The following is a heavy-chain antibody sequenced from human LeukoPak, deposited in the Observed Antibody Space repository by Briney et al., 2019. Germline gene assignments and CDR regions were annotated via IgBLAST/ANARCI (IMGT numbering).Heavy chain of an antibody. Sequence: ESGPTLLKPTPTLTLTCTFSGFSLRTHGVGVGWIRQPPGKALEWLSLIYWDDGERYSPSLRSRLTITKDTSKNQVVLTMTNMDPVDTATYYCAHRHDVRGVVVTFDSWGQGTLVTVSS. V-gene: IGHV2-5*02. CDR3: AHRHDVRGVVVTFDS. CDR2: IYWDDGE. D-gene: IGHD3-10*02. J-gene: IGHJ4*02. CDR1: GFSLRTHGVG.